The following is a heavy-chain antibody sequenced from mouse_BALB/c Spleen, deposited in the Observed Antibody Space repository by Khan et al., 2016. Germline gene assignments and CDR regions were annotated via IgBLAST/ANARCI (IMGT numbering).Heavy chain of an antibody. J-gene: IGHJ3*01. CDR2: IYPGDGDT. CDR1: GFAFSSYW. V-gene: IGHV1-80*01. CDR3: ARGTPFAN. D-gene: IGHD2-14*01. Sequence: QVQLKESGAELVRPGSSVKISCKASGFAFSSYWMNWVKQRPGQGLEWIGQIYPGDGDTNYNGKFKGKATLTAAKSSSTAYMQLSSLTSADSAFYFCARGTPFANWGQGTLVTVSA.